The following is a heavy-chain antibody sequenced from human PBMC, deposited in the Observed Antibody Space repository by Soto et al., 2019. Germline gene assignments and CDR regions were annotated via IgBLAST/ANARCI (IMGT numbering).Heavy chain of an antibody. Sequence: PSETLSLTCTVSGGSNSSSSYYWGWIRQPPGKGLEWIGSISYSGSTYYNPSLKSRVTISVDKSKNQFSLKLSSVTAADTAVYYCASYGDYWYFDYWGQGTLVPV. J-gene: IGHJ4*02. CDR2: ISYSGST. CDR3: ASYGDYWYFDY. D-gene: IGHD4-17*01. CDR1: GGSNSSSSYY. V-gene: IGHV4-39*01.